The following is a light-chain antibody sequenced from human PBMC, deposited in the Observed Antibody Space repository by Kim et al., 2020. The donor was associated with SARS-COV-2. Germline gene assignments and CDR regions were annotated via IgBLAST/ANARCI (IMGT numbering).Light chain of an antibody. CDR3: GESHTIDGQVGYV. Sequence: CTRRSENSTYTIEWYQQRPGKSPQDIMRRKSDGSYTKGDGIPDRCMGSSSGAERYLTVSNLQSDDEDEDHCGESHTIDGQVGYVFGTGTKVTVL. J-gene: IGLJ1*01. CDR2: RKSDGSY. CDR1: SENSTYT. V-gene: IGLV4-3*01.